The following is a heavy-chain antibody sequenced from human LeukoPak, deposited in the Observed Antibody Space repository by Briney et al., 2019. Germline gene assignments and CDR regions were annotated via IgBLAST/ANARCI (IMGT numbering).Heavy chain of an antibody. CDR2: ISSSGSTI. J-gene: IGHJ4*02. D-gene: IGHD6-6*01. Sequence: GGSLRLSCAASGFTFSDYYMSWVRQAPGKGLEWVSYISSSGSTIYYADSVKGRFTISRDNAKNSLYLQMNSLRAEDTAVYYCAREIADRQSGDSNDYWGQGTLVTVSS. CDR3: AREIADRQSGDSNDY. CDR1: GFTFSDYY. V-gene: IGHV3-11*01.